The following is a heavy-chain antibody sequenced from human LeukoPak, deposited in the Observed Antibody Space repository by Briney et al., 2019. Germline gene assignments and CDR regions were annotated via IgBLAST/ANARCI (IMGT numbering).Heavy chain of an antibody. CDR2: ISGSGGST. V-gene: IGHV3-23*01. D-gene: IGHD3-10*01. Sequence: GGSLRLSCAASGLTFSSYAMSWVRQAPGKGLEWVSAISGSGGSTYYADSVKGRFTISRDNSKNTLYLQMNSLRAEDTAVYYCAKSYYYGSGSYYRSYYYYMDVWGKGTTVTVSS. CDR3: AKSYYYGSGSYYRSYYYYMDV. CDR1: GLTFSSYA. J-gene: IGHJ6*03.